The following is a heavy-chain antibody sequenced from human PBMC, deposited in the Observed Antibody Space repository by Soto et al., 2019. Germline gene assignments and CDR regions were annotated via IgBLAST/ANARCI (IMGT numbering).Heavy chain of an antibody. Sequence: SETLSLTGTVSGGSISSGDYYWSWIRQPPGKGLEWIGYIYYSGSTYYNPSLKSRVTISVDTSKNQFSLKLSSVTAADTAVYYCARGARYCSGGSCYDDAFDIWGQGTMVTV. CDR1: GGSISSGDYY. CDR2: IYYSGST. CDR3: ARGARYCSGGSCYDDAFDI. V-gene: IGHV4-30-4*01. D-gene: IGHD2-15*01. J-gene: IGHJ3*02.